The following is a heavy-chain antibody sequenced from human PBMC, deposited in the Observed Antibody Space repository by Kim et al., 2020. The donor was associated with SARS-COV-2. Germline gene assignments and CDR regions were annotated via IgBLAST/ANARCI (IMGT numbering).Heavy chain of an antibody. D-gene: IGHD2-15*01. Sequence: KGRFTISRDNAKNSLYLQMNSLRAEDTAVYYCARVLIGYCSGGSCYWFDPWGQGTLVTVSS. V-gene: IGHV3-11*04. CDR3: ARVLIGYCSGGSCYWFDP. J-gene: IGHJ5*02.